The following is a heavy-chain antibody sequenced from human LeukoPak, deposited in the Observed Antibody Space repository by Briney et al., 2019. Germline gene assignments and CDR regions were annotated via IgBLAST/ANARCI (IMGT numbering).Heavy chain of an antibody. CDR2: ISGSGGST. V-gene: IGHV3-23*01. D-gene: IGHD1-26*01. Sequence: PGGSLRLSCTGSALSLSSYAMSWVRQAPREGLEWVSPISGSGGSTYSADYVKGRCTISRDNSKNTLYMQMNSLRAEDTAVYYCAKDSGSYHPEYFQHWGQGTLVTVSS. CDR1: ALSLSSYA. CDR3: AKDSGSYHPEYFQH. J-gene: IGHJ1*01.